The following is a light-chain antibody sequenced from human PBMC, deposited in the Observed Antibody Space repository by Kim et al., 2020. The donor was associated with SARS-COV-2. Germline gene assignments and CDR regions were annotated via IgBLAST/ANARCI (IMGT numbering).Light chain of an antibody. CDR1: QSVSSY. CDR2: DAS. J-gene: IGKJ4*01. CDR3: QQRSNRPPLT. Sequence: EVVLTQSPATLSLSPGERATLSCRASQSVSSYLAWYQQKPGQAPRLLIYDASNRATGIPARFSGSGSGIDFTLTISSLEPEDFAVYYCQQRSNRPPLTFGGGTKVDIK. V-gene: IGKV3-11*01.